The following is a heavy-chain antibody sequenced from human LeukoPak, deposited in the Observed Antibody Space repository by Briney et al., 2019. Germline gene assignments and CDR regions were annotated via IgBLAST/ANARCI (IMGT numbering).Heavy chain of an antibody. CDR3: ARDMGLRSDGHPHNYFDS. CDR1: GFTFSSYA. Sequence: PGRSLRLSCAASGFTFSSYAMHWVRQAPGKGLEWVAVISYDGSNKYYADSVKGRFTIARDISKNTVFLEMDSLRPEDTAVYYCARDMGLRSDGHPHNYFDSWGQGTPVTVSS. J-gene: IGHJ5*01. V-gene: IGHV3-30*01. CDR2: ISYDGSNK. D-gene: IGHD3-16*01.